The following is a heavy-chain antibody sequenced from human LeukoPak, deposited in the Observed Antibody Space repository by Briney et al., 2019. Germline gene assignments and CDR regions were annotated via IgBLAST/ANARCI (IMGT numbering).Heavy chain of an antibody. CDR3: TTEGEGHSSLPFDY. Sequence: TGGSLRLSCAASGFTFSNAWMSWVRQAPGKGLEWVGRIKSKTDGWTTDYAAPVKGRFTISRDDSKNTLYLQMNSLKTEDTAVYYCTTEGEGHSSLPFDYWGQGTLVTVSS. CDR1: GFTFSNAW. V-gene: IGHV3-15*01. D-gene: IGHD6-19*01. J-gene: IGHJ4*02. CDR2: IKSKTDGWTT.